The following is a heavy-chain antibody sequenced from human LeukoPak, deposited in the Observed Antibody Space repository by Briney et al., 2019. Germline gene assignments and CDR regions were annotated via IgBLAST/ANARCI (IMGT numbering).Heavy chain of an antibody. Sequence: PSETLSLTCGVSGFSISRSYYWAWIRQPPGKGLEWIGTIYHSASTYYSPSLGSRVTMSVDTSKNEFSLNLKSVTAADTAVYYCARAGWIITCGNDYWGQGLLDVVSS. V-gene: IGHV4-38-2*01. CDR2: IYHSAST. CDR1: GFSISRSYY. D-gene: IGHD2-2*03. J-gene: IGHJ4*02. CDR3: ARAGWIITCGNDY.